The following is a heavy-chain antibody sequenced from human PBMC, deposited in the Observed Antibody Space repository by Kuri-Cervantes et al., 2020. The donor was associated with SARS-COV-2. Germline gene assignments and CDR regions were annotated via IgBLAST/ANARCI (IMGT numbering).Heavy chain of an antibody. CDR1: GGSISSGSYY. V-gene: IGHV4-61*02. Sequence: SETLSLTCTVSGGSISSGSYYWSWIRQPAGKGLEWIGRIYTSGSTNYNPSLKSRVTISVDTSKNQFSLKLSSVTAADTAVYHCARGVVPPATKIKKNFGYFDLWGRGTLVTVSS. D-gene: IGHD2-2*01. CDR3: ARGVVPPATKIKKNFGYFDL. J-gene: IGHJ2*01. CDR2: IYTSGST.